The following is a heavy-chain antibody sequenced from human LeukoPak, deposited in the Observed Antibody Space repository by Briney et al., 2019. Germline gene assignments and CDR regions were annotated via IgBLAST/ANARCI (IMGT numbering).Heavy chain of an antibody. V-gene: IGHV4-34*01. D-gene: IGHD6-13*01. CDR3: ARDMKFEQPGPFDY. CDR1: GGSFSGYY. CDR2: INHSGST. Sequence: PSETLSLTCAVYGGSFSGYYWSWIRQPPGKGLEWIGEINHSGSTNYNPSLKSRVTISVDTSKNQFSLKLSSVTAADTAVYYCARDMKFEQPGPFDYWGQGTLVTVSS. J-gene: IGHJ4*02.